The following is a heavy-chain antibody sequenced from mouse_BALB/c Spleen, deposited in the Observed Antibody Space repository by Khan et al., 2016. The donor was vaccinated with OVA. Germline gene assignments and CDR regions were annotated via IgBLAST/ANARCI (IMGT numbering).Heavy chain of an antibody. Sequence: EVQLVESGGGLVKPGGPLKLSCAASGFTFSTYAMSWVRQTPEKRLEWVATISSDGDYTYYPDNVTGRFTISRDNAKNTLYLQMSSLRSEDTAMYYCERSSYGNFAYWGQGTLVTVSA. V-gene: IGHV5-9-3*01. J-gene: IGHJ3*01. CDR3: ERSSYGNFAY. CDR2: ISSDGDYT. CDR1: GFTFSTYA. D-gene: IGHD2-10*01.